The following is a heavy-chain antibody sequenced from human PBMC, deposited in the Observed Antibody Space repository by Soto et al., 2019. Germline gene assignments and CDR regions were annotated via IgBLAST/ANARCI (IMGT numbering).Heavy chain of an antibody. D-gene: IGHD1-26*01. V-gene: IGHV1-3*01. CDR1: GYTFTTYA. Sequence: QVQLVQSGAEVKKPGASVKVSCKASGYTFTTYALHWVRQAPGQRPEWMGWINPASGHTKYSKKFQDRVTITRDTSASTGDMELSSLRSEDTAVYYCGRSVVGATGEILNTAMHVWGQGTTVTVSS. J-gene: IGHJ6*02. CDR3: GRSVVGATGEILNTAMHV. CDR2: INPASGHT.